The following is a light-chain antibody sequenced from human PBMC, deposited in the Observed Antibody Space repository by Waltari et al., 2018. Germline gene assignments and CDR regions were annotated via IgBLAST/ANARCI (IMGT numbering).Light chain of an antibody. CDR2: EGS. V-gene: IGLV2-23*01. Sequence: QSALTQPASVSGSPGQSITISCPGTSSDGGSYNLVSWYQQHPGKAPKLMIYEGSKRPSGVSNRFSGSKSGNTASLTISGLQAEDEADYYCCSYAGSSTLFGGGTKLPVL. J-gene: IGLJ2*01. CDR3: CSYAGSSTL. CDR1: SSDGGSYNL.